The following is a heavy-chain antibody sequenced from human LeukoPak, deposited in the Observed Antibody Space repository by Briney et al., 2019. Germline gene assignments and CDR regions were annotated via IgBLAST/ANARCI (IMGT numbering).Heavy chain of an antibody. CDR1: GFTSSSYE. D-gene: IGHD3-9*01. Sequence: GGSLRLSCAASGFTSSSYEMNWVRQAPGKGLEWVSYISSSGSTIYYTDSVKGRFTISRDNAKNSLYLQMNSLRAEDTAVYYCARDHPLVLRYFDGLSRDRYFDDWGQGTLVTVSS. V-gene: IGHV3-48*03. CDR3: ARDHPLVLRYFDGLSRDRYFDD. J-gene: IGHJ4*02. CDR2: ISSSGSTI.